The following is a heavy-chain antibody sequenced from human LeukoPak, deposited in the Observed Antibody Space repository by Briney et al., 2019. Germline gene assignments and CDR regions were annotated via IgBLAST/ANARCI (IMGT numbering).Heavy chain of an antibody. CDR1: GYTFTNYH. CDR2: MNPNNGDS. V-gene: IGHV1-8*03. D-gene: IGHD6-25*01. J-gene: IGHJ4*02. CDR3: ARTTSFTASGYDY. Sequence: VASVTVSCKASGYTFTNYHINWVRQATGQGLEWMGWMNPNNGDSGYAQKFQGRVTITRDTPISTSYMELRSLRSDDTAVYFCARTTSFTASGYDYWGQGTLVTVSS.